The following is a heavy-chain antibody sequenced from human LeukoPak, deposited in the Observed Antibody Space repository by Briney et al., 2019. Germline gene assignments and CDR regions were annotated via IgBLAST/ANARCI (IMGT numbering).Heavy chain of an antibody. CDR2: INNDGSNT. CDR3: ARYGTDPFDI. Sequence: GGSLRLSCAASGFTLSRYWMHWVRHAPGKGLVWVSRINNDGSNTYYADSVKGRFTISRDNAKNTLYLQMDGLRAEDTALYYCARYGTDPFDIWGQGTLVTVSS. V-gene: IGHV3-74*01. CDR1: GFTLSRYW. J-gene: IGHJ3*02. D-gene: IGHD4-17*01.